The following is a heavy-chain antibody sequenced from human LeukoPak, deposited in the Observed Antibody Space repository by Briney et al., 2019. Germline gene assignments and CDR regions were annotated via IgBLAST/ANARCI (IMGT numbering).Heavy chain of an antibody. Sequence: GSLRLSCAASGFTFSNYWMSWVRQAPGKGLEWVANIKQDGSENYYVDPVKGRFTISRDNAKSALYLQMNSLRAEDTAVYYCASDREYYYGSGSFDYWGQGTLVTVSS. CDR1: GFTFSNYW. V-gene: IGHV3-7*05. CDR2: IKQDGSEN. CDR3: ASDREYYYGSGSFDY. J-gene: IGHJ4*02. D-gene: IGHD3-10*01.